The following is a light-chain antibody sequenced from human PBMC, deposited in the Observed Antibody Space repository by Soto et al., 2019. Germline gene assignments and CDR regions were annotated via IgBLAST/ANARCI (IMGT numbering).Light chain of an antibody. V-gene: IGLV4-69*01. CDR3: QTWGTAMDVV. CDR1: SGHSSYT. CDR2: LNSDGSH. Sequence: QLVLTQSPSASASLGASVKLTCTLSSGHSSYTIAWHQQQPEKGPRYLMKLNSDGSHNKGDGIPDRFSGSSSGAERYLTISSLQSEDEADYYCQTWGTAMDVVFGGGTKLTVL. J-gene: IGLJ2*01.